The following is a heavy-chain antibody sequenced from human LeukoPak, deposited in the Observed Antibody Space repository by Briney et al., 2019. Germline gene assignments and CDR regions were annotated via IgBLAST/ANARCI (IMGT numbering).Heavy chain of an antibody. CDR3: ARDRGKAVAGRSWQIGY. D-gene: IGHD6-19*01. J-gene: IGHJ4*02. CDR1: GYTFTSYY. V-gene: IGHV1-46*01. CDR2: INPSGGST. Sequence: GASVKVSCKASGYTFTSYYMHWVRQAPGQGLEWMGMINPSGGSTSYAQKFQGRGTMTRDTSTSTVYMDLSSLRSEDTAVYYCARDRGKAVAGRSWQIGYWGQGTLVTVSS.